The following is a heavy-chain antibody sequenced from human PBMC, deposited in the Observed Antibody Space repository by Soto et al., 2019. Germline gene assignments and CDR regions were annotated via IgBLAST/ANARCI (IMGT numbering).Heavy chain of an antibody. Sequence: PGGSMRLSWAASGFTFSSYGMHWVRQAPGKEMEWVAVISYDGSNKYYADSVKGRFTISRDNSKNTLYLQMNSLRAEDTAVYYCAKDTTKKEMATTPVFDYWGKGT. V-gene: IGHV3-30*18. CDR1: GFTFSSYG. J-gene: IGHJ4*02. D-gene: IGHD5-12*01. CDR3: AKDTTKKEMATTPVFDY. CDR2: ISYDGSNK.